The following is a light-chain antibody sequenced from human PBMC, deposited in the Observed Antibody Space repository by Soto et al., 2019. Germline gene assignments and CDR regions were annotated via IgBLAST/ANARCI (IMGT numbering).Light chain of an antibody. CDR3: QQYNTYSWT. CDR1: QRISSW. V-gene: IGKV1-5*03. Sequence: DIQMTQSPSTLSASVGDRVTITCRASQRISSWLAWFQQKPGKAPKLLIYKASSLEIGVPSRFSGSGSGTEFTLTISSLQPDDFATYYCQQYNTYSWTFGQGTKVDIK. J-gene: IGKJ1*01. CDR2: KAS.